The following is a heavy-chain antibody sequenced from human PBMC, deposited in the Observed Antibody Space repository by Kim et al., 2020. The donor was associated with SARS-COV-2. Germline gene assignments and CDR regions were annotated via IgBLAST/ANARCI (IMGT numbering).Heavy chain of an antibody. V-gene: IGHV4-61*08. CDR3: ARVRNLNDNPLGY. J-gene: IGHJ4*02. Sequence: SETLSLTCSVSGDSVISDEYYWTWIRQSPGRGLEWIGYIHYTGSTKYNPSLKSRLTLSVDTTKNQFSLKLNSVTAADTAVFYCARVRNLNDNPLGYWGQG. CDR1: GDSVISDEYY. D-gene: IGHD3-16*01. CDR2: IHYTGST.